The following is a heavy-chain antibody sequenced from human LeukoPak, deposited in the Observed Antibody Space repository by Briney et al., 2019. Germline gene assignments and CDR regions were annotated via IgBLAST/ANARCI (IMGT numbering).Heavy chain of an antibody. CDR3: ARGQIPNYCSGGSCYPVDFDY. CDR2: INPNSGGT. Sequence: ASVKVSCKASGYTFTGYYMHWVRQAPGQGLEWMGWINPNSGGTNYAQKFQGRVTMTRNTSISTAYMELSSLRSEDTAVYYCARGQIPNYCSGGSCYPVDFDYWGQGTLVTVSS. J-gene: IGHJ4*02. CDR1: GYTFTGYY. V-gene: IGHV1-2*02. D-gene: IGHD2-15*01.